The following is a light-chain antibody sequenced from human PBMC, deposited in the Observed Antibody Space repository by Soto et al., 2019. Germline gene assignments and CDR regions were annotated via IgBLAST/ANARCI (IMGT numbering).Light chain of an antibody. Sequence: EIVLTQSPGTLSLSPGERATLSCRASQSVSSSYLAWYQQKPGQAPRLLLYGASSRATGIPDRFSGSGSGTDLTLTVSRLEPEDFAVYYCQQYGSSPPWTFGQGTKVDIK. CDR2: GAS. V-gene: IGKV3-20*01. J-gene: IGKJ1*01. CDR3: QQYGSSPPWT. CDR1: QSVSSSY.